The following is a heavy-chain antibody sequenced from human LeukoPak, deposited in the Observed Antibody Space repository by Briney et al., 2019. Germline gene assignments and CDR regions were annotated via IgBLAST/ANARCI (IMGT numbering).Heavy chain of an antibody. CDR2: ISSSSGYI. D-gene: IGHD4-23*01. J-gene: IGHJ4*02. CDR3: VVTTRSYPFDY. V-gene: IGHV3-21*01. CDR1: GFSFSGYS. Sequence: GGSLRLSCEVSGFSFSGYSMSWVRQAPGKGLEWVSSISSSSGYIYYADSVKGRFTISRDNAKNSLYLQMNSLRAEDTAVYYCVVTTRSYPFDYWGQGTLVTVSS.